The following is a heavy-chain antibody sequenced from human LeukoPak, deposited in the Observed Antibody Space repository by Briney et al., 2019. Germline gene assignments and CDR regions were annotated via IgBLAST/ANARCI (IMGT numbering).Heavy chain of an antibody. V-gene: IGHV4-59*01. D-gene: IGHD6-13*01. CDR2: IHYSGTT. Sequence: SETLSLTCTVSGXSISSYYWGWIRQPPGKGLEWIGYIHYSGTTNYNPSLKSRVTISVDTSKNQLSLKLSSVTAADTAVYFCAKRGRSSWYFGYWGQGTQVTVSS. J-gene: IGHJ4*02. CDR1: GXSISSYY. CDR3: AKRGRSSWYFGY.